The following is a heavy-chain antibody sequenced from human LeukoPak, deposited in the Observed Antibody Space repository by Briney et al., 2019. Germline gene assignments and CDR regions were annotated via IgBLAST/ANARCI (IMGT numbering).Heavy chain of an antibody. D-gene: IGHD2-2*01. V-gene: IGHV3-21*05. CDR3: ARVGSSTSCYGY. Sequence: GGSLRLSCAASGFTFSSYSMNWVRQAPGKGLEWVSYISSSSSYIYYADSVKGRFTISRDNAKNSLYLQMNSLRAEDTAVYYCARVGSSTSCYGYWGQGTLVTVSS. CDR2: ISSSSSYI. J-gene: IGHJ4*02. CDR1: GFTFSSYS.